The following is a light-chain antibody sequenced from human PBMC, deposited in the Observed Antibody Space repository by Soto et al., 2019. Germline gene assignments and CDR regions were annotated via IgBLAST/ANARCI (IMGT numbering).Light chain of an antibody. CDR1: SSDVGSYNY. Sequence: QSALTQPPSASGSPGQSVTISCTATSSDVGSYNYVSWYQQQPGKVPKLMIYEVSKRPSGVPDRFSGSKSGNTASLTVSGLQAEDEADYYCSSYGGSNSLVFGGGTKLTVL. CDR3: SSYGGSNSLV. CDR2: EVS. J-gene: IGLJ2*01. V-gene: IGLV2-8*01.